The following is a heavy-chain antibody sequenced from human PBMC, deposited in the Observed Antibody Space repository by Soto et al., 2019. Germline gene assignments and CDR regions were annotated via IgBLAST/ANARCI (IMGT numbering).Heavy chain of an antibody. V-gene: IGHV1-18*01. CDR1: GYTFTRDV. D-gene: IGHD6-19*01. CDR3: AGVSRVAVAGWFDP. J-gene: IGHJ5*02. CDR2: ISAYNGNT. Sequence: GASVKGSCKASGYTFTRDVSSWLRQDNGQGLEWMGWISAYNGNTNNAQKLQGRVTMTTDTSTSTAYMELRSLRSDDTAVYYCAGVSRVAVAGWFDPWGQGTLVTVSS.